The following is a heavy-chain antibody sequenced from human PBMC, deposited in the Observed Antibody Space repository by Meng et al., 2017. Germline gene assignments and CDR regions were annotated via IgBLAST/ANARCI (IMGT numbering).Heavy chain of an antibody. CDR3: ARDHRSMGRCSWYFSDY. V-gene: IGHV1-46*01. Sequence: ASAKDSCKASGYTFTSYYMHWVRQAPGQGLEWMGIINPSGGSTSYAQKYQGRVTMTSDTSTSTVYMELSSLRPEDTAVYYCARDHRSMGRCSWYFSDYWGQGTLVTVSS. CDR2: INPSGGST. J-gene: IGHJ4*02. CDR1: GYTFTSYY. D-gene: IGHD6-13*01.